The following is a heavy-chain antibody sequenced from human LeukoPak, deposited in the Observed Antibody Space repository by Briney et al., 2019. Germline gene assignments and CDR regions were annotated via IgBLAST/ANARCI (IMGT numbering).Heavy chain of an antibody. V-gene: IGHV1-46*01. Sequence: ALVKVSCKASGYTFTSYYMHWVRQAPGQGLEWMGIINPSGGSTSYAQKFQGRVTMTRDTSTSTVYMELSSLRSEDTAVYYCARTYCGGDCYLHFDYWGQGTLVTVSS. CDR3: ARTYCGGDCYLHFDY. D-gene: IGHD2-21*02. CDR1: GYTFTSYY. CDR2: INPSGGST. J-gene: IGHJ4*02.